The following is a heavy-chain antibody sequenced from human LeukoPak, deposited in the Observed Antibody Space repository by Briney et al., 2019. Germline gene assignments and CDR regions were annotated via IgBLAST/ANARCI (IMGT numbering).Heavy chain of an antibody. J-gene: IGHJ4*02. Sequence: PGGSLRLSCAASGFTFSNYAMNWVRQAPGKGLEWVSGISSSGGSTYYADSVKGRFTISRDNSKNTLYLQMNSLRAEDTAVYYCAKRGVGNSDIYYAVDYWGQGTLVTVSS. CDR1: GFTFSNYA. D-gene: IGHD2-15*01. CDR2: ISSSGGST. V-gene: IGHV3-23*01. CDR3: AKRGVGNSDIYYAVDY.